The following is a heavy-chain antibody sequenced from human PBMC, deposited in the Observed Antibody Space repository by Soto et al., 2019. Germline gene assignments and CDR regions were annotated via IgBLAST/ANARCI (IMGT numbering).Heavy chain of an antibody. CDR2: IRSKPNSDAT. Sequence: GGSLRLSCAASGFTFSGSAIHWVRQASGKGLEWVGRIRSKPNSDATAYAASVQGRFIISRDDSKNTAYLQMNSLKTEDTAVYYCTRYDSDNAFDYWGQGTLVTVSS. V-gene: IGHV3-73*01. CDR3: TRYDSDNAFDY. J-gene: IGHJ4*02. CDR1: GFTFSGSA. D-gene: IGHD1-1*01.